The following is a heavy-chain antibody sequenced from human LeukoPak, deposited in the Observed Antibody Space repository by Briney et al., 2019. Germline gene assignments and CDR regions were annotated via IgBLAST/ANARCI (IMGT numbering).Heavy chain of an antibody. Sequence: PGGSLRLSCAASGFTFSSYWMSWVRQAPGKGLEWVANIKQDGSEKYYVDSVKGRFTISRDNAKNSLYLQMSSLRAEDTAVYYCARDWGVPAALDAFDIWGQGTMVTVSS. CDR3: ARDWGVPAALDAFDI. CDR2: IKQDGSEK. CDR1: GFTFSSYW. D-gene: IGHD2-2*01. J-gene: IGHJ3*02. V-gene: IGHV3-7*01.